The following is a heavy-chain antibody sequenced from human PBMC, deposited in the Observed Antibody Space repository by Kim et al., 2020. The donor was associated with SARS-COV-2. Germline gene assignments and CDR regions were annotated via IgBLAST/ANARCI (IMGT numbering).Heavy chain of an antibody. CDR3: ARSRWFGESHYYYYYGMDV. Sequence: ASVKVSCKASGYTFTSYAMNWVRQAPGQGLEWMGWINTNTGNPTYAQGFTGRFVFSLDTSVSTAYLQISSLKAEDTAVYYCARSRWFGESHYYYYYGMDVWGQGTTVTVSS. V-gene: IGHV7-4-1*02. J-gene: IGHJ6*02. CDR2: INTNTGNP. CDR1: GYTFTSYA. D-gene: IGHD3-10*01.